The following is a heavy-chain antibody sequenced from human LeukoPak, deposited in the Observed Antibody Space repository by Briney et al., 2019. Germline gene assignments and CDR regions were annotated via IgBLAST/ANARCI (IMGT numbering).Heavy chain of an antibody. Sequence: TGGSLRLSCAASGFTFSSYAMSWVRQAPGKGLEWVSAISGSGGSTYYADSVKGRFTISRDNSKNTLYLQMNSLRAEDTAVYYCAAYSSRSSGEPYFDYWGQGTLVTVSS. CDR1: GFTFSSYA. CDR3: AAYSSRSSGEPYFDY. CDR2: ISGSGGST. V-gene: IGHV3-23*01. J-gene: IGHJ4*02. D-gene: IGHD6-19*01.